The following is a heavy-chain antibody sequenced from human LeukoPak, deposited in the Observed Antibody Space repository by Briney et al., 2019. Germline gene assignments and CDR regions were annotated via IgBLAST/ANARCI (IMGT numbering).Heavy chain of an antibody. CDR1: GYPFSQHG. CDR3: VVVLVPAAVWQFDV. CDR2: IWPDGNKK. J-gene: IGHJ2*01. Sequence: GGSLRLSCVASGYPFSQHGIHWVRQAPGRGLEWVAVIWPDGNKKEYADSVKGRFIVSKDNSENTLSLQMNSLRAEDTAVYYCVVVLVPAAVWQFDVWGRGTLVTVS. V-gene: IGHV3-33*01. D-gene: IGHD2-2*01.